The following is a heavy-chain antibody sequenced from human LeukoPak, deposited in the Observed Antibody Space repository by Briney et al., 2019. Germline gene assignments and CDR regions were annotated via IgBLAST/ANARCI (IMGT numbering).Heavy chain of an antibody. CDR1: GYTFTSHG. Sequence: ASVKLSYTASGYTFTSHGISPVRQAPGQRLEWMGWISAYNGNTNYAQKLQGRVTMTTETTTSTAYMELRSLRSDDAAVYYCATTKGQWLVTYYFDYWGQGTLVTVSS. CDR3: ATTKGQWLVTYYFDY. V-gene: IGHV1-18*01. J-gene: IGHJ4*02. D-gene: IGHD6-19*01. CDR2: ISAYNGNT.